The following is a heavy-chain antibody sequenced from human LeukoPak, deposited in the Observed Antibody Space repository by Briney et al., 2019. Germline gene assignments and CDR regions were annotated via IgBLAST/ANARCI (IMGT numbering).Heavy chain of an antibody. CDR1: GFTFSSYD. V-gene: IGHV3-13*05. J-gene: IGHJ3*02. CDR3: AGQARPGSAEGAFDI. D-gene: IGHD2-2*01. Sequence: PGGSLRLSCTASGFTFSSYDMHWLRQDKGKGLEWVSAISTAGDPYYLGSVKGRFTISRGNAKNSFYLQLNSLRAGDTAVYYCAGQARPGSAEGAFDIWGQGTMVTVSS. CDR2: ISTAGDP.